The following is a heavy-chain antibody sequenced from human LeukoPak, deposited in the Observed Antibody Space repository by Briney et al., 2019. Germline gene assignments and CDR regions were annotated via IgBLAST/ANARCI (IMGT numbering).Heavy chain of an antibody. Sequence: SETLSLTCTVSGYSISSGYYWGWIRQPPGKGLEWIGSMYHSGSSYYNPSLKSRVTFSVDTSKNQFSLKLSSVTAADTAVYYCARDGGDYWGQGTLVTVSS. V-gene: IGHV4-38-2*02. CDR3: ARDGGDY. CDR1: GYSISSGYY. J-gene: IGHJ4*02. D-gene: IGHD3-10*01. CDR2: MYHSGSS.